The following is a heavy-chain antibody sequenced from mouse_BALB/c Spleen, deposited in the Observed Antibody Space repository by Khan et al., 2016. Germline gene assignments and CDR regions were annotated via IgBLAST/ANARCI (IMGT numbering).Heavy chain of an antibody. Sequence: EVQLVESGGGLVQPGGSLKLSCAASGFDFSRYWMSWVRQAPGKGLEWIGEINPDSSTINYTPSLKYKFIISSDNANNQLYLKINNVRSKDTALAYCASPFWYFDDWGEGTVVTFSS. V-gene: IGHV4-1*02. CDR2: INPDSSTI. J-gene: IGHJ1*01. CDR1: GFDFSRYW. CDR3: ASPFWYFDD.